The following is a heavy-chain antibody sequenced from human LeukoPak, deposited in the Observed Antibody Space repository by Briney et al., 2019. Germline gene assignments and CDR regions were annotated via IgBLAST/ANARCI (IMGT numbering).Heavy chain of an antibody. CDR1: GFTFSSYA. CDR2: ISGSGGST. Sequence: GGSLRLSCAASGFTFSSYAMSWARQAPGKGLEWVSAISGSGGSTYYADSVKGRFTISRDNSKNTLYLQMNSLRAEDTAVYYCAKATYPRIAAAGTAFDYWGQGTLVTVSS. CDR3: AKATYPRIAAAGTAFDY. D-gene: IGHD6-13*01. J-gene: IGHJ4*02. V-gene: IGHV3-23*01.